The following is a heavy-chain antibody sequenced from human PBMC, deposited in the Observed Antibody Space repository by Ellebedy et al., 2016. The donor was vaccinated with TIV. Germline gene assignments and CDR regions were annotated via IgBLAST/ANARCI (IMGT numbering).Heavy chain of an antibody. J-gene: IGHJ3*02. CDR1: GFRFGGYA. Sequence: PGGSLRLSCVASGFRFGGYAMSWVRQAPGKGLEWVSAISGSGESAYYAGFVKGRFTISRDNSKNTLYVQLNSLRGEDTAVYFCAKTRPGRDSFDIWGQGTMVTVSS. D-gene: IGHD1-26*01. CDR3: AKTRPGRDSFDI. CDR2: ISGSGESA. V-gene: IGHV3-23*01.